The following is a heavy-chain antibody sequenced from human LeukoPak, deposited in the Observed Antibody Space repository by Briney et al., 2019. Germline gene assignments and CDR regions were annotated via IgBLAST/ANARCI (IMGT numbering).Heavy chain of an antibody. CDR3: TYSGSNHPDY. D-gene: IGHD1-26*01. CDR2: INHSGST. Sequence: PSETLSLTCAVFGGSFSSYFWSWIRQSPGKGLEWIGEINHSGSTNYNPSLKSRVTISLGTSKNQFSLRLSSVTAADTAVYYCTYSGSNHPDYWGQGTLVIVSS. CDR1: GGSFSSYF. J-gene: IGHJ4*02. V-gene: IGHV4-34*01.